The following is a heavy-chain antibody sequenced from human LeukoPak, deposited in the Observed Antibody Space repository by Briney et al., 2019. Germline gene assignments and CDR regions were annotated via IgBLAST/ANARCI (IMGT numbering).Heavy chain of an antibody. J-gene: IGHJ6*03. Sequence: GGSLRLSCAASGFTFSNYGMNWVRQAPGKGLEWVSYISTRGRPIYYADSVKGRFTISRDNAKNSLYLEMNSLRAEDTAVYYCARVPGVVYYDYMDVWGKGTTVTVSS. D-gene: IGHD2-15*01. CDR2: ISTRGRPI. CDR3: ARVPGVVYYDYMDV. CDR1: GFTFSNYG. V-gene: IGHV3-48*01.